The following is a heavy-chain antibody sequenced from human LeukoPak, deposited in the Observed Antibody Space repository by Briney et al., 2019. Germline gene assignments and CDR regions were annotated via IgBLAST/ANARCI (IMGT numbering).Heavy chain of an antibody. V-gene: IGHV1-69*04. CDR1: GGTFSSYA. CDR2: IIPIFGIA. CDR3: ARVRAATYYYYGMDV. D-gene: IGHD2-15*01. Sequence: ASVKVSCKASGGTFSSYAISWVRQAPGQGLEWMGRIIPIFGIANYAQKFQGRVTITADKSTSTAYMELRSLRSDDTAVYYCARVRAATYYYYGMDVWGKGTTVTVSS. J-gene: IGHJ6*04.